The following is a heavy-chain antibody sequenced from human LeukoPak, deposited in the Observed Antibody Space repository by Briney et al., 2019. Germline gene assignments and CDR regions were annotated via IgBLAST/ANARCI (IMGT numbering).Heavy chain of an antibody. Sequence: TGGSLRLSCAASGFTFSSYAMSWHRQAPGKGLEWIGEINHSGSTNYNPSLKRRVTISVDTSKNQFSLKLSSVTAADTAVYYCASRTGVVVPAFNYWGQGTLVTVSS. V-gene: IGHV4-34*08. CDR1: GFTFSSYA. J-gene: IGHJ4*02. CDR2: INHSGST. CDR3: ASRTGVVVPAFNY. D-gene: IGHD2-2*01.